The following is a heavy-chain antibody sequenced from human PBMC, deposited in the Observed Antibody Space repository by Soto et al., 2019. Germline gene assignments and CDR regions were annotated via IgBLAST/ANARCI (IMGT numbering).Heavy chain of an antibody. J-gene: IGHJ6*03. V-gene: IGHV4-59*01. Sequence: SETLSLTCTVSGGSISSYYWSWIRQPPGKGLEWIGYIYYSGSTNYNPSLKSRVTISVDTSKNQFSLKLSSVTAADTAVYYCARDRTGGSWYPYYMDVWGKGTTVTV. D-gene: IGHD6-13*01. CDR3: ARDRTGGSWYPYYMDV. CDR2: IYYSGST. CDR1: GGSISSYY.